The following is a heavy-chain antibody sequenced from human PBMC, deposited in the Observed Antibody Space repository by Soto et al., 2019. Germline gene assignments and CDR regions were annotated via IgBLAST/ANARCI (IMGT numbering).Heavy chain of an antibody. D-gene: IGHD4-17*01. CDR3: AKDNLHDYGNAFDI. CDR1: GFPFADYA. CDR2: ISWNSGSI. J-gene: IGHJ3*02. V-gene: IGHV3-9*01. Sequence: GGSLRLSCAASGFPFADYAMHWVRQAPGKGLEWVSGISWNSGSIGYADSVKGRFTISRDNAKNSLYLQMNSLRAEDTALYYCAKDNLHDYGNAFDIWGQGTMVTVSS.